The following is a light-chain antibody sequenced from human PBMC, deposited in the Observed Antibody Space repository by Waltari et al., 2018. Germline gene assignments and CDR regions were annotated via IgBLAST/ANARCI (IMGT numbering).Light chain of an antibody. CDR2: KAD. V-gene: IGLV8-61*01. CDR3: ALYMGSGIWV. Sequence: QTVVTQEPSLSVSPGGTVTLTCALSSGSVSTTSYATWYQQSPGQAPPTLVYKADSRSSGVPDRFSGSILGNKGALTITGAQAEDESDYYCALYMGSGIWVFGGGTKLTGL. CDR1: SGSVSTTSY. J-gene: IGLJ3*02.